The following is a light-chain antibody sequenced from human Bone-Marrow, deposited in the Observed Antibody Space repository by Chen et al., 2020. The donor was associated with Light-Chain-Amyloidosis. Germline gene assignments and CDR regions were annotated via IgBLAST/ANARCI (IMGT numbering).Light chain of an antibody. V-gene: IGLV4-69*01. J-gene: IGLJ3*02. Sequence: QLVLTQSPSASASLGASVKLTCTLSSGHSSYAIAWHQQQPEKGPRYLMKLNSDGSHSKGDGIPDRFSGSSSGAERYLTSSSLQSEDEADYYCQTWGTGEVFGGGTKLTVL. CDR2: LNSDGSH. CDR1: SGHSSYA. CDR3: QTWGTGEV.